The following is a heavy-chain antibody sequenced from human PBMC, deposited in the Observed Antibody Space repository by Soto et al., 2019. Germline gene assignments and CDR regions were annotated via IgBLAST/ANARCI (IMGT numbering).Heavy chain of an antibody. D-gene: IGHD2-2*01. V-gene: IGHV1-18*01. J-gene: IGHJ5*02. CDR1: GYTFTSYG. CDR3: ASDGSGYCSSTSRYSYNWFDP. CDR2: ISAYNGNT. Sequence: ASVKVSCKASGYTFTSYGISWVRQAPGQGLEWMGWISAYNGNTNYAQKLQGRVTMTTDTATSTAYMELRSLRSDDTAVYYCASDGSGYCSSTSRYSYNWFDPWGQGTLVTVSS.